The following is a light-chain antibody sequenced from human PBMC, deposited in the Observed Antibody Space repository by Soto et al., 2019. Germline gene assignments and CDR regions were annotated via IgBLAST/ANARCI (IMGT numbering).Light chain of an antibody. V-gene: IGKV3-20*01. J-gene: IGKJ2*01. CDR2: GAS. CDR3: QQFDTSPYT. Sequence: EVVLTQSPGTLSLSPGERATLSCRASQSVSSYFVWYQQKPGQAPRLLIYGASSRASGIPDRFSGSGSGTDFTLTINRLGPEDSAVYYCQQFDTSPYTFGQGTKLEIK. CDR1: QSVSSY.